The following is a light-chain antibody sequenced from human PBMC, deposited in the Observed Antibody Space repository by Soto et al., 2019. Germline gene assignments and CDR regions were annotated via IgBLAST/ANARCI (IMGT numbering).Light chain of an antibody. V-gene: IGLV4-60*02. J-gene: IGLJ2*01. CDR3: ETWDSNTRV. CDR2: LEGSGSY. CDR1: TGHSNNI. Sequence: QPVLTQSSSASASLGSSVKLTCTLSTGHSNNIIAWHQQQPGKAPRYLMKLEGSGSYNQGSGVPDRFSGSSSGADRYLTISNLQFEDEADYYCETWDSNTRVFGGGTKLTVL.